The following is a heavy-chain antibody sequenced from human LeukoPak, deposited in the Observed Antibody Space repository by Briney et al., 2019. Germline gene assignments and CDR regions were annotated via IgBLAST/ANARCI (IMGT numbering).Heavy chain of an antibody. Sequence: SETLSLTCTVSGGSISSYYWSWIRQPPGKGLEWIGYIYYSGSTNYNPSLKSRVTISVDTSKNQFSLKLSSVTAADTAVYYCARYSSGWYDLDAFDIWGQGTVVTVSS. D-gene: IGHD6-19*01. V-gene: IGHV4-59*01. CDR1: GGSISSYY. CDR2: IYYSGST. J-gene: IGHJ3*02. CDR3: ARYSSGWYDLDAFDI.